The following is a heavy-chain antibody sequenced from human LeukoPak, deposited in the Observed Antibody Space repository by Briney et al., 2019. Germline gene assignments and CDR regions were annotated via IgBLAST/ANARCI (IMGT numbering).Heavy chain of an antibody. V-gene: IGHV1-18*01. D-gene: IGHD3-22*01. CDR2: ISAYNGNT. CDR1: GYTFTNYG. Sequence: VASVKVSCKASGYTFTNYGITWVRQAPGQGLEWMGWISAYNGNTNYAQKLQGRVTMTTDTSTSTAYMELRSLRSDDTAVYYCARDARGYYYDSSGYSIDYWGQGTLVTVSS. J-gene: IGHJ4*02. CDR3: ARDARGYYYDSSGYSIDY.